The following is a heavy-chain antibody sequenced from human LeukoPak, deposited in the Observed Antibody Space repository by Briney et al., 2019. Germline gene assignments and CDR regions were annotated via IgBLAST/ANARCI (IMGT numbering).Heavy chain of an antibody. D-gene: IGHD6-19*01. J-gene: IGHJ3*02. Sequence: SETLSLTCTVSGGSISRGGFYWSWIRQPPGKGLEWIGNIYHSGSTDYNPSLKSRVTISVDTSKDQFSLKLTSVTAADTAVYYCARGQWLVLDAFDIWGQGTMVTVSS. CDR1: GGSISRGGFY. CDR3: ARGQWLVLDAFDI. CDR2: IYHSGST. V-gene: IGHV4-61*08.